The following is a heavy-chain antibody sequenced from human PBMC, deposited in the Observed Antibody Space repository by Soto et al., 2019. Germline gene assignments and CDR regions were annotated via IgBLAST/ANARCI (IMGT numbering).Heavy chain of an antibody. CDR1: GYSFTSYR. J-gene: IGHJ6*02. CDR2: IDPSDSYT. Sequence: PGESLKISCKGSGYSFTSYRISWVRQMPGKGLEWMGRIDPSDSYTNYSPSFQGHVTISADKSISTAYLQWSSLKASDTAMYYCARLDTAMVYYYYGMDVWGQGTTVTVSS. V-gene: IGHV5-10-1*01. D-gene: IGHD5-18*01. CDR3: ARLDTAMVYYYYGMDV.